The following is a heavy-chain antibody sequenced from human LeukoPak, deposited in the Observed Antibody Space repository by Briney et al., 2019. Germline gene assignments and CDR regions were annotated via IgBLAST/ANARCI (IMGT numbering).Heavy chain of an antibody. V-gene: IGHV3-30-3*01. D-gene: IGHD6-13*01. Sequence: PGGSLRLSCAASGFTFSSYAMHWVRQAPGKGLEWVAVISYDGSNKYYADSVKGRFTISRDNSKNTLYLQMNSLRAEDTAVYYCAKGGAQYSSSWYGALKLDYWGQGTLVTVSS. CDR3: AKGGAQYSSSWYGALKLDY. CDR2: ISYDGSNK. CDR1: GFTFSSYA. J-gene: IGHJ4*02.